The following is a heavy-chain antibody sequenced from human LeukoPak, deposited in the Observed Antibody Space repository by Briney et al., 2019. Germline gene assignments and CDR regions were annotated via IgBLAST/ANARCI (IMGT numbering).Heavy chain of an antibody. D-gene: IGHD2-21*02. V-gene: IGHV4-59*08. J-gene: IGHJ3*01. CDR1: GDSINNYY. CDR2: IYYSGNT. CDR3: VGTYCGGDCYAMYAFDF. Sequence: PSETLSLTCTVSGDSINNYYWSRIRQPPGKRLEWIGYIYYSGNTNYNPSLKSRVTFSVDTSKNQFALRMSSVTAADTAVYFCVGTYCGGDCYAMYAFDFWGQGTVVTVSS.